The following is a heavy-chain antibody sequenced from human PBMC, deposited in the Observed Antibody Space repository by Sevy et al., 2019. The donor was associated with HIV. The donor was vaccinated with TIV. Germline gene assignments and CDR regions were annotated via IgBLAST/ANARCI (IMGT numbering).Heavy chain of an antibody. Sequence: GESLKISCKGSGYRFTSYWIAWVRQVPGKGLEWMGIIYPDDSEIRYSPSLQGQVTISVDKSISTAYLQWSSLKASDTAMYFYARRVYDSTGYPQYYFDYWGQGALVTVSS. D-gene: IGHD3-22*01. V-gene: IGHV5-51*01. CDR2: IYPDDSEI. J-gene: IGHJ4*02. CDR1: GYRFTSYW. CDR3: ARRVYDSTGYPQYYFDY.